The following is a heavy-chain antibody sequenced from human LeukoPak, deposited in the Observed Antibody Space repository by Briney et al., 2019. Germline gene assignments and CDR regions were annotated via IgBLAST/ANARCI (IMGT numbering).Heavy chain of an antibody. D-gene: IGHD2-2*01. Sequence: ASVKVSCKASGCTFTTNGISWVRQAPGQGLEWLGWISPYNGNTNYAQKLQGRVTMTTDTSTSTAYMELRSLRSDDTGVYYCARHFDAAAMYYYYGMDVWGKGTTVTVSS. J-gene: IGHJ6*04. CDR3: ARHFDAAAMYYYYGMDV. CDR2: ISPYNGNT. CDR1: GCTFTTNG. V-gene: IGHV1-18*04.